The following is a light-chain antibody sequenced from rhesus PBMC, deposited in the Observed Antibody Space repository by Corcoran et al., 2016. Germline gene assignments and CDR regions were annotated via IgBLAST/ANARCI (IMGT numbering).Light chain of an antibody. J-gene: IGLJ6*01. CDR2: DVS. CDR1: STDSGGYNG. Sequence: QSALTQPPSVSQSLGQSVTISCTGTSTDSGGYNGVSWYQQHAGTVPRLLIYDVSKRPSGVSDRFSGSKSGNTAYLTISGLQAEAEADYYCCSYLNGGTDVFGSGTKLTVL. CDR3: CSYLNGGTDV. V-gene: IGLV2S9*01.